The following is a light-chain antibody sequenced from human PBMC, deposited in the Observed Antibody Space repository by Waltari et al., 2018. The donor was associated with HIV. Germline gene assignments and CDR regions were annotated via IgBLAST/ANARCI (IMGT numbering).Light chain of an antibody. V-gene: IGKV1-33*01. J-gene: IGKJ2*01. CDR3: QQYDNLPYT. CDR2: DAS. CDR1: QDISNY. Sequence: DVQMTQSPSSLSASAGDRVTITCQASQDISNYLNWYQQKSGKAPKLLIHDASTLETGVPSRFSGSGSGTDFTSTISSLQPEDIATYYCQQYDNLPYTFGHGTNLEI.